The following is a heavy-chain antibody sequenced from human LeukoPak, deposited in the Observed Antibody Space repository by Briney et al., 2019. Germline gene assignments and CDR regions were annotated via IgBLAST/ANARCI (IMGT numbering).Heavy chain of an antibody. J-gene: IGHJ6*03. V-gene: IGHV3-9*01. CDR3: AKDTQTSPGNMDV. CDR2: ISWNSGSI. CDR1: GFMFDDYA. Sequence: PGGSLRLSCAASGFMFDDYAMHWVRQAPGKGLEWVSGISWNSGSIGYADSVKGRFTISRDNAKNSLYLQMISLRAEDTALYYCAKDTQTSPGNMDVWGKGTTVTVSS.